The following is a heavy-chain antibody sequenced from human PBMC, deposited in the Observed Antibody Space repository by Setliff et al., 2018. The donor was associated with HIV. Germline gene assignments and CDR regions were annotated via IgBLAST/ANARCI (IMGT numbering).Heavy chain of an antibody. Sequence: PSETQSLTCAVYGRSFSGYYWNWIRQSPGKGLEWIGEINHSGGTNYNPSLKSRVTISVDTSKKQFSLKLSSVTAADTAVYYCARGLSFYDPGGFDYWGQGTLVTSPQ. J-gene: IGHJ4*02. CDR3: ARGLSFYDPGGFDY. D-gene: IGHD3-22*01. CDR1: GRSFSGYY. V-gene: IGHV4-34*01. CDR2: INHSGGT.